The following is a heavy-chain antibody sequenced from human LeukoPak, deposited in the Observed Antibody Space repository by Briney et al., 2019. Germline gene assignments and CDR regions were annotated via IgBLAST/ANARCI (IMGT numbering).Heavy chain of an antibody. CDR2: IRHDSSDI. CDR3: AKSDCSSTSCYGLDY. CDR1: GFTFSAYS. J-gene: IGHJ4*02. D-gene: IGHD2-2*01. Sequence: GGSLRLSCAASGFTFSAYSMNWVRQAPGKGLEWISFIRHDSSDIYDADSVKGRFNISRDNAKNSLYLQMNSLRAEDTALYYCAKSDCSSTSCYGLDYWGQGTLVTVSS. V-gene: IGHV3-21*04.